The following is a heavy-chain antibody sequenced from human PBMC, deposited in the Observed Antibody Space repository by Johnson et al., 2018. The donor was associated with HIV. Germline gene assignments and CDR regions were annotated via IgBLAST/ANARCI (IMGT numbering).Heavy chain of an antibody. J-gene: IGHJ3*02. Sequence: VQLVESGGGLVQPGGSLRLSCAASGFTVSSNYMSWVRQAPGKGLEWVSVIYSGGSTYYADSVKGRFTISRDNSKNTLYLQTNSLRAEDTAVYYCARAPSPGPGGAFDIWGQGTMVTVSS. CDR2: IYSGGST. CDR3: ARAPSPGPGGAFDI. V-gene: IGHV3-66*01. CDR1: GFTVSSNY.